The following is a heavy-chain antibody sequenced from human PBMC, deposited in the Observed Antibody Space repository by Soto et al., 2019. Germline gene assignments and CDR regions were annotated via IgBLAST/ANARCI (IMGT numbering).Heavy chain of an antibody. J-gene: IGHJ6*02. CDR2: TSYDGSNN. Sequence: PGGSLRLSCAVSGFTFGSGGMHWVSRAPGKGLEWAAVTSYDGSNNYYADCVKGRFTISRDNSQNTLYLQINSLRAADTAVSYCPQAGPHAHYYYYYRMDVWGQGPTVNDSS. CDR1: GFTFGSGG. D-gene: IGHD3-10*01. V-gene: IGHV3-30*18. CDR3: PQAGPHAHYYYYYRMDV.